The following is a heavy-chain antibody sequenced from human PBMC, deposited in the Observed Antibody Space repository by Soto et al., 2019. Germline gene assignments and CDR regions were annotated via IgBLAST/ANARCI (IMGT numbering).Heavy chain of an antibody. J-gene: IGHJ6*02. CDR3: AIVSRWLRFDYYYYGMDV. CDR1: GYTFTSYG. D-gene: IGHD5-12*01. Sequence: GASVKVSCKASGYTFTSYGISWVRQAPGQGLEWMGWISAYNGNTNYAQKLQGRVTMTTDTSTSTVYMELRSLRSDDTAVYYCAIVSRWLRFDYYYYGMDVWGQGTTVTVSS. V-gene: IGHV1-18*01. CDR2: ISAYNGNT.